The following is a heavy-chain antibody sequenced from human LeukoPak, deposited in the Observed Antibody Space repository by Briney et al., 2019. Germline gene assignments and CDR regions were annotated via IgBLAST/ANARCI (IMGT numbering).Heavy chain of an antibody. J-gene: IGHJ4*02. CDR2: IKQDGSER. Sequence: SGGSLRLSCAASGFTFSNAWMSWVRQAPGKGLEWVANIKQDGSERNYVDSVKGRFTISRDNTKNSFYLQMNSLRAEDTAVYYCARDQLWFPYYFDLWGQGTEVAVSA. CDR1: GFTFSNAW. CDR3: ARDQLWFPYYFDL. V-gene: IGHV3-7*01. D-gene: IGHD5-18*01.